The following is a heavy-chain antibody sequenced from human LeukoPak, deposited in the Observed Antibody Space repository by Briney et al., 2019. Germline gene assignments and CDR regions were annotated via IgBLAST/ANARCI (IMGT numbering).Heavy chain of an antibody. CDR2: IYYSGST. CDR1: GGSISSGGYY. CDR3: ATDRRGYSYGVFDY. J-gene: IGHJ4*02. Sequence: SQTLSLTCTVSGGSISSGGYYWSWIRQHPGKGLEWIGYIYYSGSTYYNPSLKSRVTISVDTSKNQFSLKLSSVTAADTAVYYCATDRRGYSYGVFDYWGQGTLVTVSS. V-gene: IGHV4-31*03. D-gene: IGHD5-18*01.